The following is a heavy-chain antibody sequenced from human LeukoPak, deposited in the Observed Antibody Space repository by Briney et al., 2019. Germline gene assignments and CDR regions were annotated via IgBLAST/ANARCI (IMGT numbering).Heavy chain of an antibody. CDR1: GFTFSTYT. Sequence: GGSLRLSCAASGFTFSTYTMHWVRQAPDKGLEWVAVISFDGTYKFYADSVKGRFTISRDSSRNTLYLQMNSLRAEDTAVYYCAAEFCGGGRCYTGHSGHDYWGRGTLVTVFS. D-gene: IGHD2-15*01. V-gene: IGHV3-30-3*01. J-gene: IGHJ4*02. CDR2: ISFDGTYK. CDR3: AAEFCGGGRCYTGHSGHDY.